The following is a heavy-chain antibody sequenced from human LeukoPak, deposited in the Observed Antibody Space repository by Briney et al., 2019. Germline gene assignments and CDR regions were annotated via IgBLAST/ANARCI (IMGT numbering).Heavy chain of an antibody. V-gene: IGHV4-61*02. CDR1: GGSISSGSYY. CDR2: IYTSGST. CDR3: ARDRTYGGNSGFDY. J-gene: IGHJ4*02. D-gene: IGHD4-23*01. Sequence: SETLSLTCTVSGGSISSGSYYWSWIRQPAGKGLEWIGRIYTSGSTNYNPSLKSRVTISVDTSKNQFSLKLSSVTAADTAVYYCARDRTYGGNSGFDYWGQGTLVTVSS.